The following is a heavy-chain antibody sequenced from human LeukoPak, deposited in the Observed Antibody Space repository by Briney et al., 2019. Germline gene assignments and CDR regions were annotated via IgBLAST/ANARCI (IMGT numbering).Heavy chain of an antibody. D-gene: IGHD2-8*01. CDR1: GGSISSSNYH. CDR2: IYTSGNT. V-gene: IGHV4-61*09. J-gene: IGHJ5*02. CDR3: ARDAVAILYHNWFDP. Sequence: PSQTLSLTCTVSGGSISSSNYHWSWIRQPAGKELEWIGHIYTSGNTNYNPSLKSRATISVDTSKNQFSLKLSSVTAADTAVYYCARDAVAILYHNWFDPWGQGTLVTVSS.